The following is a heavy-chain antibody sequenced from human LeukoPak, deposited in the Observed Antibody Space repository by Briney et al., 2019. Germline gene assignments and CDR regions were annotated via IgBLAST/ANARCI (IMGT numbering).Heavy chain of an antibody. Sequence: ASVEVSCKASGYTFTSYGISWVRQAPGQGLEWMGWISAYNGNTNYAQKLQGRVTTTTDTSTSTAYMELRSLRSDDTAVYYCAIDTFSPDIVVVPAAITEGDYWGQGTLVTVSS. V-gene: IGHV1-18*01. CDR2: ISAYNGNT. D-gene: IGHD2-2*02. CDR1: GYTFTSYG. J-gene: IGHJ4*02. CDR3: AIDTFSPDIVVVPAAITEGDY.